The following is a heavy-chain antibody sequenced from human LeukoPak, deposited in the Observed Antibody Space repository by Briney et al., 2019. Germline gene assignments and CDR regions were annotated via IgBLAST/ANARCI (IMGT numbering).Heavy chain of an antibody. CDR2: ISAYNGNT. D-gene: IGHD6-19*01. CDR1: GYTFTSYG. V-gene: IGHV1-18*01. CDR3: ARGSSGWYAYYYGMDV. J-gene: IGHJ6*02. Sequence: ASVKVSCKASGYTFTSYGISWVRQAPGQGLEWMGWISAYNGNTNYAQKLQGRVTMTTDTSTSTAYMELRSLRSDDTAVYYCARGSSGWYAYYYGMDVWGQGTTVTVSS.